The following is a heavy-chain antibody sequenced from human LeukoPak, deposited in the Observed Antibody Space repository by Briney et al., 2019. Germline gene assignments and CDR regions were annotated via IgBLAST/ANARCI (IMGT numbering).Heavy chain of an antibody. CDR1: GFTFSRHW. CDR3: AVSSGWYKIDS. J-gene: IGHJ4*02. V-gene: IGHV4-4*02. Sequence: PGGSLRLSCTVSGFTFSRHWMSWVRQPPGKGLEWIGEMYHSGTSYYNPSLKSRVTISVDKSKNQFSINLNSVTAADTAMYYCAVSSGWYKIDSWGQGTLVTVSS. D-gene: IGHD6-19*01. CDR2: MYHSGTS.